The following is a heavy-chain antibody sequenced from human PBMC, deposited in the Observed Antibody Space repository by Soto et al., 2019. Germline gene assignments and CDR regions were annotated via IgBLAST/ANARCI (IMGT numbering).Heavy chain of an antibody. CDR2: MNPNSGNK. D-gene: IGHD3-10*01. V-gene: IGHV1-8*01. CDR1: GYTFTSYD. CDR3: ARDRRVIIDFDY. J-gene: IGHJ4*02. Sequence: QVQLVQSGAEVKKPGASVKVSCKASGYTFTSYDINWVRQATGQGLEWMGWMNPNSGNKGYAQKFQGRVNMTRNTSISTAYMELSSLRPEDTAVYYCARDRRVIIDFDYWGQGTLVTVSS.